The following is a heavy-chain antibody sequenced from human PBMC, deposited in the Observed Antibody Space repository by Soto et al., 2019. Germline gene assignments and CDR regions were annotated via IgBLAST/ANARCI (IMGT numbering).Heavy chain of an antibody. CDR1: GFTFSTYA. CDR3: ARGDSGGSGSPASHYYSGLDV. CDR2: LSNSGDIT. V-gene: IGHV3-23*01. Sequence: EVQLLESGGRLVQPGGSLRLSCAASGFTFSTYAMSWVRQAPGQGLEWVSSLSNSGDITYYADSVKGRFTISRDNSKNTRCLQMSSLRADYTARYDCARGDSGGSGSPASHYYSGLDVWGQGTTVTVSS. D-gene: IGHD3-22*01. J-gene: IGHJ6*02.